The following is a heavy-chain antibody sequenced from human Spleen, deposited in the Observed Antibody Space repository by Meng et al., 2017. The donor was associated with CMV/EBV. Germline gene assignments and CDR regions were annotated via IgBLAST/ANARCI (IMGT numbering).Heavy chain of an antibody. Sequence: GESLKISCAASGFTFSNSGMSWVRQAPGKGLDWVSTISGGGDNTHYADSVKGRFTISRDNAKNSLYLQMNSLRAEDTAVYYCARHPIVIVPAAMSSYYYGMDVWGQGTTVTVSS. CDR3: ARHPIVIVPAAMSSYYYGMDV. CDR1: GFTFSNSG. V-gene: IGHV3-23*01. CDR2: ISGGGDNT. D-gene: IGHD2-2*01. J-gene: IGHJ6*02.